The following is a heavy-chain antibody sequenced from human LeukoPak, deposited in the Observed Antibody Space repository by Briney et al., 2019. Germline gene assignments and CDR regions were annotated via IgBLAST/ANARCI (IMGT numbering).Heavy chain of an antibody. J-gene: IGHJ4*02. CDR1: GFTVSSNY. CDR2: INSNGGST. D-gene: IGHD7-27*01. CDR3: VRNWGNLDY. V-gene: IGHV3-64D*06. Sequence: PGGSLRLSCAASGFTVSSNYMSWVRQGPGKGLEYVSAINSNGGSTYYADSMKGRFIISRDNSKNTLYLQMSSLRAEDTAVYYCVRNWGNLDYWGQGTLVTVSS.